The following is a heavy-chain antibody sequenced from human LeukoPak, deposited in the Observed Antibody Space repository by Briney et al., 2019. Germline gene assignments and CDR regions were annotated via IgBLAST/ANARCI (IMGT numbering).Heavy chain of an antibody. V-gene: IGHV3-23*01. D-gene: IGHD2-15*01. CDR2: INPTGDNT. CDR1: GFIFSNYA. Sequence: GGSLRLSCAASGFIFSNYAMSWVRQAPGKGLEWVSAINPTGDNTHYADSVKGRFTVSRDNSKNTLYLQMNSLRAEDTAMYYCARQLGYCSDGTCYFDYWGQGTLVTVS. J-gene: IGHJ4*02. CDR3: ARQLGYCSDGTCYFDY.